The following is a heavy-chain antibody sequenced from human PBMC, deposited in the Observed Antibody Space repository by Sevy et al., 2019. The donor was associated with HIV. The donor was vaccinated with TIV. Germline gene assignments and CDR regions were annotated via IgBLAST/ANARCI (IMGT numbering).Heavy chain of an antibody. CDR1: GYTFTSYY. D-gene: IGHD3-10*01. J-gene: IGHJ6*02. V-gene: IGHV1-46*01. CDR2: INPSGGST. Sequence: DSVKVSCKASGYTFTSYYMHWVRQAPGQGLEWMGIINPSGGSTSYAQKFQGRVTMTRDTSTSTVYMELSSLRSEDTAVYYCAREGIRGPFPSRYYYGMDVWGQGTTVTVSS. CDR3: AREGIRGPFPSRYYYGMDV.